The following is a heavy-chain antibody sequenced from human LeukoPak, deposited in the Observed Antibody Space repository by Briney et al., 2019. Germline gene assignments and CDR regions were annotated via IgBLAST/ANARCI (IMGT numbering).Heavy chain of an antibody. CDR1: GYTFSGYY. V-gene: IGHV1-2*02. Sequence: ASVKVSCKASGYTFSGYYMHWVRQAPGQGLEWMGWINPKSGGTNEAQKFHDRVTMTRDTSIRTAYMEVSRLRSEDTAVFYCARDSSIAVAATGFDYWGQGTLVTVSS. CDR3: ARDSSIAVAATGFDY. J-gene: IGHJ4*02. D-gene: IGHD6-13*01. CDR2: INPKSGGT.